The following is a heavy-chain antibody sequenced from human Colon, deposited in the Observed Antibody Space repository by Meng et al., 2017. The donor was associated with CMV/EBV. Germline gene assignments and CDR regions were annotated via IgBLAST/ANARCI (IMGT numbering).Heavy chain of an antibody. D-gene: IGHD3/OR15-3a*01. CDR3: ARQGLGHSEGRNWFDP. Sequence: MVSCKAAGYTFTSYWIGWLRLMPGKGLEWMGIIDPGNSDTRYNPSFEGHVTISVDKSINTAYLQWGSLRASDSAMYSCARQGLGHSEGRNWFDPWGHGTLVTVSS. V-gene: IGHV5-51*01. CDR1: GYTFTSYW. J-gene: IGHJ5*02. CDR2: IDPGNSDT.